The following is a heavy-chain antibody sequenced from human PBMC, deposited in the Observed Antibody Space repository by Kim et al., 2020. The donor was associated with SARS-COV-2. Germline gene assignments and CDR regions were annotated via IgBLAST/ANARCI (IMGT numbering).Heavy chain of an antibody. CDR2: IKQDGSEK. J-gene: IGHJ4*02. CDR1: GFTFSSYW. Sequence: GGSLRLSCAASGFTFSSYWMSWVRQAPGKGLEWVANIKQDGSEKYYVDSVKGRFTISRDNAKNSLYLQMNSLRAEDTAVYYCARGETVTSIAAAGTWGGEFDYWGQGTLVTVSS. CDR3: ARGETVTSIAAAGTWGGEFDY. V-gene: IGHV3-7*01. D-gene: IGHD6-13*01.